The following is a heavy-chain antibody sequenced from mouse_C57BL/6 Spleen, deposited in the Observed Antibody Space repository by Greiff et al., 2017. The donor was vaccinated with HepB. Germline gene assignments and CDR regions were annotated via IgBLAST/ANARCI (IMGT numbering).Heavy chain of an antibody. CDR3: ARHENYGSTLYAMDY. J-gene: IGHJ4*01. Sequence: EVQVVESGGDLVKPGGSLKLSCAASGFTFSSYGMSWVRQTPDKRLEWVATISSGGSYTYYPDSVKGRFTISRDNAKNTLYLQMSSLKSEDTAMYYCARHENYGSTLYAMDYWGQGTSVTVSS. D-gene: IGHD1-1*01. CDR2: ISSGGSYT. CDR1: GFTFSSYG. V-gene: IGHV5-6*01.